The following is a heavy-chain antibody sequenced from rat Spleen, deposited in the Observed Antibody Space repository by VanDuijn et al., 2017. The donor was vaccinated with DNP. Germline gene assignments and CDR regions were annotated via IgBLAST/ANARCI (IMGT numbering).Heavy chain of an antibody. V-gene: IGHV5-20*01. Sequence: EVQLVESGGGLVQPGRSLKLSCAASGFSFSDYDMAWVRQAPTKGLEWVACMSPTTRSSYYRDSVKGRFTISRDNAKSTLYLQMESLRSEDTATYYCAKVPSPYWYFDFWGPGTMVTVSS. CDR3: AKVPSPYWYFDF. CDR1: GFSFSDYD. CDR2: MSPTTRSS. J-gene: IGHJ1*01.